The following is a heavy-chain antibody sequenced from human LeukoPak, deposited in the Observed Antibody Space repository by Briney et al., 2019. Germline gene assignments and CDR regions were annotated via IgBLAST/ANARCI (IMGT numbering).Heavy chain of an antibody. CDR2: ISGSGGST. Sequence: GGSLRLSCAASGFTFSSYAMSWVRQAPVKELEWVSAISGSGGSTYYADSVKGRFTISRDNSKNTLYLQMNSLRAEDTAVYYCAKVTDYYSYYYVMDVWGQGTTVTVSS. V-gene: IGHV3-23*01. CDR1: GFTFSSYA. J-gene: IGHJ6*02. CDR3: AKVTDYYSYYYVMDV. D-gene: IGHD3-16*01.